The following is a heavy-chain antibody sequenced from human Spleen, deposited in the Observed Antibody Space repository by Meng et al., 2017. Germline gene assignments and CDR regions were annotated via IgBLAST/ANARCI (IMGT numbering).Heavy chain of an antibody. D-gene: IGHD5-24*01. J-gene: IGHJ4*02. CDR2: FDPEDGET. CDR3: VRELRDTLYFDY. Sequence: QVQLVQSGAEVKKPGASVKVSCKVSGYILSELSMHWVRQAPGKGLEWMGGFDPEDGETIYAQKFQGRVTMTEDSSSDTAYMELSSLRSEDAAVYYCVRELRDTLYFDYWGQGTLVTVSS. V-gene: IGHV1-24*01. CDR1: GYILSELS.